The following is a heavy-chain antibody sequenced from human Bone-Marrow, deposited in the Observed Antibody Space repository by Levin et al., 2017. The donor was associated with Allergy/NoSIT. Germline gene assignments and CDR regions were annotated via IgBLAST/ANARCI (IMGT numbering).Heavy chain of an antibody. D-gene: IGHD3-10*01. Sequence: SETLSLTCTVSGASFSSGNFFWSWIRKSAGHGLEWIGRVYTSGNIRYNPSFRSRVTLSFVASCTQLPLTVDSVTAADTAVYYCATSSAGGSGGPWAFDAWGQGIQVTVSS. CDR2: VYTSGNI. J-gene: IGHJ4*02. V-gene: IGHV4-61*02. CDR1: GASFSSGNFF. CDR3: ATSSAGGSGGPWAFDA.